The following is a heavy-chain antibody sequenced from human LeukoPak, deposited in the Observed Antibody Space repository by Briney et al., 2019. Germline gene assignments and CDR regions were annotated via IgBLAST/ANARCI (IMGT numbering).Heavy chain of an antibody. Sequence: GASVKVSCKTSGYTFTGYYMHWVRQAPGQGLEWMGWINPNSGGTNYAQKFQGRVTMTRDTSISTAYMELRSLRSDDTAVYYCARDLGFRSVEGYWGQGTLVTVSS. D-gene: IGHD3-10*01. CDR2: INPNSGGT. V-gene: IGHV1-2*02. CDR3: ARDLGFRSVEGY. J-gene: IGHJ4*02. CDR1: GYTFTGYY.